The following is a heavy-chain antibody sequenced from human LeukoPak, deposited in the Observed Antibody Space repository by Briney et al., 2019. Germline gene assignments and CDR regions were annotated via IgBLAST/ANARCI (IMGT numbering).Heavy chain of an antibody. D-gene: IGHD6-13*01. J-gene: IGHJ4*02. Sequence: ASVKVSCKASGYTFTSYYMHWVRQAPGQGLEWMGWISAYNGNTNYAQKLQGRVTMTTDTSTSTAYMELRSLRSDDTAVYYCARPLRQQLLPLGYWGQGTLVTVSS. CDR3: ARPLRQQLLPLGY. V-gene: IGHV1-18*04. CDR1: GYTFTSYY. CDR2: ISAYNGNT.